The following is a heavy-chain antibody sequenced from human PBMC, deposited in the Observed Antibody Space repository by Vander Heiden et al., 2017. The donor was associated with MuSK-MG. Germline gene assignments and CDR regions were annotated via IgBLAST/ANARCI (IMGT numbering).Heavy chain of an antibody. Sequence: QVQLVQSGAEVKKPGSSVKVSCKASGGTFSSYAISWVRQAPGQGLKWMGRIIPILGIANYAQKFQGRVTITADKSTSTAYMELSSLRSEDTAVYYCAREGVNDYGDYWGQGTLVTVSS. CDR1: GGTFSSYA. CDR2: IIPILGIA. V-gene: IGHV1-69*04. J-gene: IGHJ4*02. D-gene: IGHD2-8*01. CDR3: AREGVNDYGDY.